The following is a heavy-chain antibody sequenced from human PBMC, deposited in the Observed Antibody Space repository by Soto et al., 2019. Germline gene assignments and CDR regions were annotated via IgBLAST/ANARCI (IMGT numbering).Heavy chain of an antibody. Sequence: QITLKESGPTLVKPTQTLTLTCSFSGFSLSTYGMGVGWIRQPPGKAPEWLALIYWNDDKRYSPSLKSRLTIAKDTSKNLVVLTMTNVDPVDAATYYCVSSPDSSPSDYWGQGTLVTVSS. CDR3: VSSPDSSPSDY. CDR1: GFSLSTYGMG. V-gene: IGHV2-5*01. J-gene: IGHJ4*02. D-gene: IGHD5-18*01. CDR2: IYWNDDK.